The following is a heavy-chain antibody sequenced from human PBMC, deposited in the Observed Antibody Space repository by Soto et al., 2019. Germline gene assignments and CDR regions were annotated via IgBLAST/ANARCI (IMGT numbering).Heavy chain of an antibody. CDR1: GGSISSGGYS. J-gene: IGHJ3*02. D-gene: IGHD6-13*01. CDR2: IYHSGST. V-gene: IGHV4-30-2*01. Sequence: SETLSLTCAVSGGSISSGGYSWSWIRQPPGKGLEWIGYIYHSGSTYYNPSLKSRVTISVDRSKNQFPLKLSSVTAADTAVYYCARRIAAAGTREGVDAFDIWGQGTMVTVSS. CDR3: ARRIAAAGTREGVDAFDI.